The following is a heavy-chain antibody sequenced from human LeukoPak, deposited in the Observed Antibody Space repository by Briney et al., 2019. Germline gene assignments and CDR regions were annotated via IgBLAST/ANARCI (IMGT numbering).Heavy chain of an antibody. J-gene: IGHJ3*02. D-gene: IGHD3-22*01. CDR3: AKENDSSGYYSYAFDI. V-gene: IGHV3-23*01. CDR1: GFTFSSYA. Sequence: PGRSLRLSCAASGFTFSSYAMSWVRQAPGKGLEWVSAISGSGGSTYYADSVKGRFTISRDNSKNTLYLQMNSLRAEDTAVYYCAKENDSSGYYSYAFDIWGQGTMVTVSS. CDR2: ISGSGGST.